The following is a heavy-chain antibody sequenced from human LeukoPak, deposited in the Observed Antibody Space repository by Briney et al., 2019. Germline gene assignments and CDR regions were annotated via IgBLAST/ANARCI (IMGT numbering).Heavy chain of an antibody. Sequence: SETLSLTCTVAGGSISSSSYYWGWIRPPPGKGREWIGSIYYSGSTYYNPSLKSRVTISVDTSKNQFSLKLSSVTAADTAVYYCARDPPLVRGYWGQGTLATVSS. CDR1: GGSISSSSYY. CDR3: ARDPPLVRGY. CDR2: IYYSGST. J-gene: IGHJ4*02. V-gene: IGHV4-39*07. D-gene: IGHD3-10*01.